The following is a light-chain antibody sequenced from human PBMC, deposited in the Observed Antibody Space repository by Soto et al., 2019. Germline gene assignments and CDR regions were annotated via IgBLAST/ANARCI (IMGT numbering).Light chain of an antibody. V-gene: IGLV3-21*01. CDR1: DIGSKG. J-gene: IGLJ2*01. CDR3: QVWDSGSAHVV. Sequence: SSELTQPPSVSVAPGKTASISCGGNDIGSKGVHWYQQKPGQAPVLVIYSDPDLPPVITERFSGSNSANLATLTISRVEAGDEADDYCQVWDSGSAHVVFGGGTKVTVL. CDR2: SDP.